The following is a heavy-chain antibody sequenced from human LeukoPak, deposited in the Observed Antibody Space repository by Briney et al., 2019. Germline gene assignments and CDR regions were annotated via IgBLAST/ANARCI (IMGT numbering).Heavy chain of an antibody. D-gene: IGHD1-26*01. CDR3: APGSYSVVDF. J-gene: IGHJ4*02. CDR2: ISGSGGNI. CDR1: GFTFSNAW. Sequence: GGSLRLSCAASGFTFSNAWMNWVRQAPGKGLEWVSAISGSGGNIYYADSVMGRFTISRDNSKNTLYLQMNSLRAEDTAVYYCAPGSYSVVDFWGQGSLVTVSS. V-gene: IGHV3-23*01.